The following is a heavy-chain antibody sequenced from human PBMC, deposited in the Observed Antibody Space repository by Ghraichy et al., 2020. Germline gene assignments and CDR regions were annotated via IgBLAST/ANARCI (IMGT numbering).Heavy chain of an antibody. Sequence: GGSLRLSCAASGFTFSTYSMNWVRQAPGKGLEWVAHIGGSRAIVYADSVKGRFIISRDNAKNSLYLQMNSLRDEDTAVYYCARDGGDSFDYWFAYWGQGALVTVSS. CDR2: IGGSRAIV. CDR3: ARDGGDSFDYWFAY. V-gene: IGHV3-48*02. CDR1: GFTFSTYS. D-gene: IGHD2-21*02. J-gene: IGHJ4*02.